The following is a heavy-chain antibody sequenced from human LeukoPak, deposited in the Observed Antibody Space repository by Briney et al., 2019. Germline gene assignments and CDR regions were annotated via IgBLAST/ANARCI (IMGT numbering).Heavy chain of an antibody. CDR3: ASPTHSTSCPGRCYYMDV. Sequence: GGSLRLSCAASGFTFSSYSMNWVRQAPGKGLEWVSSISSSSSYIYYADSVKGRFTISRDNAKNSLYLQMNSLGAEDTAVYYCASPTHSTSCPGRCYYMDVWGKGTTVTVSS. D-gene: IGHD2-2*01. CDR2: ISSSSSYI. V-gene: IGHV3-21*01. CDR1: GFTFSSYS. J-gene: IGHJ6*03.